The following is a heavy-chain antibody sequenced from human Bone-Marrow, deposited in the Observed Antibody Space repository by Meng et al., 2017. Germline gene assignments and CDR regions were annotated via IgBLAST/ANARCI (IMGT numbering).Heavy chain of an antibody. V-gene: IGHV4-34*01. D-gene: IGHD6-19*01. CDR2: INHRRST. CDR3: TRGKKYSSGWYGEIGY. Sequence: VLLKEAVLGLFKPWGPCSPTRALTGWSLRGYDGSWIRQPPGKGLEWIGEINHRRSTNYKPSIKSRVTISVEPSQNQCSRKRNSANAADKAVDYCTRGKKYSSGWYGEIGYWGRGTLVTVSS. J-gene: IGHJ4*02. CDR1: GWSLRGYD.